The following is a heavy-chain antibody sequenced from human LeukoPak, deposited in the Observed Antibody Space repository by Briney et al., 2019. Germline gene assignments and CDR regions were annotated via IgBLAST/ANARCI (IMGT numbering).Heavy chain of an antibody. V-gene: IGHV4-4*07. CDR2: IYTSGST. J-gene: IGHJ4*02. CDR1: GGSISSYY. CDR3: ARSLYSSSYYYCDY. Sequence: SETLSLTCTVSGGSISSYYWSWIRQPAGKGLEWIGRIYTSGSTNYNPSLKSRVTMSVDTSKNQFSLKLSSVTAADTAVYYCARSLYSSSYYYCDYWGQGTLVTVSS. D-gene: IGHD6-13*01.